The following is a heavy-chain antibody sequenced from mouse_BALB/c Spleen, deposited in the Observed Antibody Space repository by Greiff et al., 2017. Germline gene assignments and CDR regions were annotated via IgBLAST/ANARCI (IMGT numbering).Heavy chain of an antibody. CDR2: ISSGGST. J-gene: IGHJ4*01. CDR3: AREGELYYYGSSYYAMDY. V-gene: IGHV5-6-5*01. D-gene: IGHD1-1*01. Sequence: DVMLVESGGGLVKPGGSLKLSCAASGFTFGSYAMSWVRQTPEKRLGWVASISSGGSTYYPDSGKGRCTISRDNARNILYLQMSSLRSEDTAMYYCAREGELYYYGSSYYAMDYWGQGTSVTVSS. CDR1: GFTFGSYA.